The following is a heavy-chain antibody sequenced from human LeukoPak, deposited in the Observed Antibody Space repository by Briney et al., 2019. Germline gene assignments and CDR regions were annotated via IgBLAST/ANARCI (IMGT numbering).Heavy chain of an antibody. CDR3: ARAVRVVVPAAPSRGSTYYFDY. J-gene: IGHJ4*02. Sequence: ASVKVSCKASGYTFTSYDINWVRQATGQGLEWMGWMNPNSGSTGYAQKFQGRVTMTRNTSISTAYMELSSLRSEDTAVYYCARAVRVVVPAAPSRGSTYYFDYWGQGTLVTVSS. CDR2: MNPNSGST. V-gene: IGHV1-8*01. D-gene: IGHD2-2*01. CDR1: GYTFTSYD.